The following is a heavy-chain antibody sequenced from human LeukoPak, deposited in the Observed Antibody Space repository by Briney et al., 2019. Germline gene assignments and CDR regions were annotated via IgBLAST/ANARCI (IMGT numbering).Heavy chain of an antibody. Sequence: GGSLRLSCKASGFTFKNSALSWIRQAPGKGLEWASSISSSGSGTYYAESVQGRFSVSRDNSNNTLYLQMSGLRADDTAVYFCAKDPQASRWFDRWGQGTLVTVSS. CDR3: AKDPQASRWFDR. J-gene: IGHJ5*02. CDR2: ISSSGSGT. D-gene: IGHD1-26*01. CDR1: GFTFKNSA. V-gene: IGHV3-23*01.